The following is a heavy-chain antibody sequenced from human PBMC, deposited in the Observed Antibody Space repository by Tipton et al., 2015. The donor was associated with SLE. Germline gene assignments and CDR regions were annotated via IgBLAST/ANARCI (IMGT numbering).Heavy chain of an antibody. J-gene: IGHJ3*02. CDR1: GGSFSGYY. Sequence: LRLSCAVYGGSFSGYYWSWIRQPPGKGLEWIGEINHSGSTNYNPSLKSRVTISVDTSKNQFSLKLSSVTAADTAVYYCARGTPSRIWGQGTMVTVSS. CDR3: ARGTPSRI. CDR2: INHSGST. V-gene: IGHV4-34*01.